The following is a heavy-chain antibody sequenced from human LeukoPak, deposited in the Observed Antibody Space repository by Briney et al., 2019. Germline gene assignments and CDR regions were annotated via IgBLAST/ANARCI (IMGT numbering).Heavy chain of an antibody. D-gene: IGHD3-10*01. J-gene: IGHJ4*02. CDR2: INPSAGGT. V-gene: IGHV1-46*01. CDR1: GYTFTSYY. Sequence: ASVTLSCKASGYTFTSYYVHWVRQAPGQGLEGMGIINPSAGGTQYAQNFQGRVTMTRDTSTSTVYMELTSLRSEDTAVYFCARDWGNTRTYSWGYYFDYWGQGTLVTVSS. CDR3: ARDWGNTRTYSWGYYFDY.